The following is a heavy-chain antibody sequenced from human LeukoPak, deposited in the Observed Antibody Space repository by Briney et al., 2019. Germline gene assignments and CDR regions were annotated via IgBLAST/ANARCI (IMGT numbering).Heavy chain of an antibody. CDR3: ARTGIAARPTVWFDP. CDR1: GFTFSSYW. V-gene: IGHV3-74*01. J-gene: IGHJ5*02. Sequence: QPGGSLRLSCAASGFTFSSYWMHWVRQAPGKGLVWVSHINSDGSSTNYADSVKGRSTISRDNAKNTLYLQMNSLRAEDTAVYYCARTGIAARPTVWFDPWGQGTLVTVSS. CDR2: INSDGSST. D-gene: IGHD6-6*01.